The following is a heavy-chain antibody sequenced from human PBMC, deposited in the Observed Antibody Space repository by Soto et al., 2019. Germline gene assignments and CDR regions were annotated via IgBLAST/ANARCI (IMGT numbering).Heavy chain of an antibody. V-gene: IGHV3-48*03. Sequence: WGSLRISCASSGFTFSSYEMNWVRQAPGEGMESISYITSSGSPIYYADSVKGRFAISIDNAKNSLYLQMNGLRAEDTAVYYCARSGYFDSGGYPSYYYGMDVWGQGTTVTVSS. CDR1: GFTFSSYE. D-gene: IGHD3-22*01. CDR3: ARSGYFDSGGYPSYYYGMDV. J-gene: IGHJ6*01. CDR2: ITSSGSPI.